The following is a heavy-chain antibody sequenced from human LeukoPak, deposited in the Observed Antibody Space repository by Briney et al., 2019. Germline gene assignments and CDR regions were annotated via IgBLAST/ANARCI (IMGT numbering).Heavy chain of an antibody. J-gene: IGHJ4*02. CDR3: ARDSDWVFDY. D-gene: IGHD3/OR15-3a*01. Sequence: GRSLRLSCAASGFTFSSHALNWVRQAPGKGLEWISYISSSSSTIYYADSVKGRFTISRDSAKNSLYLQMNSLRIEDTAVYYCARDSDWVFDYWGQGTLVTVSS. CDR1: GFTFSSHA. V-gene: IGHV3-48*01. CDR2: ISSSSSTI.